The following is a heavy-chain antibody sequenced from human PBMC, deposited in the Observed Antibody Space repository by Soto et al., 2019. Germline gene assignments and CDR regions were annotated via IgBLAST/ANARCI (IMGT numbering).Heavy chain of an antibody. J-gene: IGHJ6*03. CDR2: ISVDNGNT. V-gene: IGHV1-18*01. D-gene: IGHD6-13*01. CDR3: ARFKQGDNSIPIGNPYYYYMDV. Sequence: QVQLVQSGPEVKKPGASVKVSCKASGYTFSSYGISWVRQAPGQGFEWMAWISVDNGNTNFAQRFQGRVTMTTDTGASTAYMELRSLRSDDTAVYYCARFKQGDNSIPIGNPYYYYMDVWGEGTTVTVSS. CDR1: GYTFSSYG.